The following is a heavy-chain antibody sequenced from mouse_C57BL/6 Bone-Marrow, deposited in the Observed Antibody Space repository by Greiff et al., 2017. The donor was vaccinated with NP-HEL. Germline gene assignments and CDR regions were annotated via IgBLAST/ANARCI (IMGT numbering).Heavy chain of an antibody. CDR3: ASLSGSFAY. D-gene: IGHD3-2*02. J-gene: IGHJ3*01. CDR1: GYTFTSYW. Sequence: QVQLQQSGAELVKPGASVKLSCKASGYTFTSYWMQWVKQRPGQGLEWIGEIDPSDSYTNYNQKFKGKATLTVDTSSSTAYMQLSSLTSEDSAVYYCASLSGSFAYWGQGTLVTVSA. CDR2: IDPSDSYT. V-gene: IGHV1-50*01.